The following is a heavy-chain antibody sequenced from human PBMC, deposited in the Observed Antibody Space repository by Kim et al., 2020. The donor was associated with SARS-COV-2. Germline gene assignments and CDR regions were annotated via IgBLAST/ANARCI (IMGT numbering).Heavy chain of an antibody. D-gene: IGHD5-12*01. V-gene: IGHV3-30-3*01. J-gene: IGHJ3*02. CDR3: AREGGDSGWHPKDAFDI. CDR1: GFTFSSYA. CDR2: ISYDGSNK. Sequence: GGSLRLSCAASGFTFSSYAMHWVRQAPGKGLEWVAVISYDGSNKYYADSVKGRFTISRDNSKNTLYLQMNSLRAEDTAVYYCAREGGDSGWHPKDAFDIWGQGTMVTVSS.